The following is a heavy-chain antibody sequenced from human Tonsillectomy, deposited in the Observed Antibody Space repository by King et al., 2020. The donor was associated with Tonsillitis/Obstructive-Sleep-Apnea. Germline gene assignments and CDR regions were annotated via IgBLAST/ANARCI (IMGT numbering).Heavy chain of an antibody. CDR3: ARLGLSDTYYCYYYMDV. V-gene: IGHV4-59*08. D-gene: IGHD2-2*01. CDR2: IYSSGST. CDR1: GASITSDD. Sequence: QLQESGPGLVKPSETLSLTCTVSGASITSDDWSWVRQPPGKGLEWIGYIYSSGSTNYNPSLKSRVTISVDTSKNQFSLKLTSVTAADTAVYYCARLGLSDTYYCYYYMDVRGKGTTVTVSS. J-gene: IGHJ6*03.